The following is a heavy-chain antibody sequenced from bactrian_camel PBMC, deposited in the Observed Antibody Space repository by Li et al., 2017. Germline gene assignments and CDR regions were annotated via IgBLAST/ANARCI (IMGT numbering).Heavy chain of an antibody. Sequence: HVQLVESGGDSVQSGGSLRLSCVGSGYISSMYCRAWFRQAPGKEREAVAYIDTDLSIHYADSVKGRFTISHDNAKNTLYLQMSSLKPEDTAMYYCAATQMCDGSIVVVTGADFGYWGQGTQVTVS. V-gene: IGHV3S53*01. D-gene: IGHD2*01. CDR2: IDTDLSI. CDR1: GYISSMYC. J-gene: IGHJ6*01. CDR3: AATQMCDGSIVVVTGADFGY.